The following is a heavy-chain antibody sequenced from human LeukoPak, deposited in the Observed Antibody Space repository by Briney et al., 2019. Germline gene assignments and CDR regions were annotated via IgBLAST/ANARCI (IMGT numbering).Heavy chain of an antibody. J-gene: IGHJ4*02. CDR2: ISWNSGSI. CDR1: GFTFDDYA. V-gene: IGHV3-9*01. CDR3: AKGFGGYSYGYHTDY. D-gene: IGHD5-18*01. Sequence: PGRSLRLSCAASGFTFDDYAMHWVRQAPGKGLEWVSGISWNSGSIGYADSVKGRFTISRDNAKNSLYLQMNSLRAEDTALYYCAKGFGGYSYGYHTDYWGQGTLVTVSS.